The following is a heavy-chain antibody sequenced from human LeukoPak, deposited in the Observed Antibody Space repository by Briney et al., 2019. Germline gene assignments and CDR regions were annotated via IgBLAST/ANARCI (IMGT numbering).Heavy chain of an antibody. Sequence: PSETLSLTCTVSGGSISGTYDHWDWIRQSPGKGLEWLGSIRYSGTTYYNPSLKGRVTMFVDTSNNQFSLRLRSVTAADTAVYYCARRLHYFDYWGQGSLVTVSS. V-gene: IGHV4-39*01. D-gene: IGHD2-21*02. CDR2: IRYSGTT. J-gene: IGHJ4*02. CDR1: GGSISGTYDH. CDR3: ARRLHYFDY.